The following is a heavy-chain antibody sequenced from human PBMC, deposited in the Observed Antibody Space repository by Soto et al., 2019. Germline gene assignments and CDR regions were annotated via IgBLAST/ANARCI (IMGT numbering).Heavy chain of an antibody. CDR3: ARGGGWDYGDDVLVY. D-gene: IGHD4-17*01. CDR1: GGTFSSYT. V-gene: IGHV1-69*02. CDR2: IIPILGIA. Sequence: QVQLVQSGAEVKKPGSSVKVSCKASGGTFSSYTISWVRQAPGQGLEWMGRIIPILGIANYAQKFQGRVTIAADKSTSAAYMELSSLRSEDTAVYYCARGGGWDYGDDVLVYWGRGSLVIVSS. J-gene: IGHJ4*02.